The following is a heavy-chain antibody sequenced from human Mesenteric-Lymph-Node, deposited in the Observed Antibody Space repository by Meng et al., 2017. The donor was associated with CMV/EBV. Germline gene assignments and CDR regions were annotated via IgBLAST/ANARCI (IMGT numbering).Heavy chain of an antibody. CDR3: ARYDLTPYYYYGMDV. CDR1: GGSISSSSYY. Sequence: SETLSLTCTVSGGSISSSSYYWGWIRQPPGKGLEWIGSIYYSGSTYYNPSLKCRVTISVDTSKNQFSLKLSSVTAADTAVYYCARYDLTPYYYYGMDVWGQGTTVTVSS. J-gene: IGHJ6*02. CDR2: IYYSGST. D-gene: IGHD3-3*01. V-gene: IGHV4-39*01.